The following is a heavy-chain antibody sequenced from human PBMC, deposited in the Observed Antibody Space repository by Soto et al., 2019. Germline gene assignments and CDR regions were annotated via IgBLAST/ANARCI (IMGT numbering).Heavy chain of an antibody. V-gene: IGHV4-59*01. D-gene: IGHD6-6*01. CDR2: IYYSGST. Sequence: PSETLSLTCTVSGGSISSYYWSWIRQPPGKGLEWIGYIYYSGSTNYNPSLKSRVTISVDTSKNQFSLKLSSVTAADTAVYYCARGIAAQPYYYYGMDVWGQGTTVTVSS. CDR1: GGSISSYY. CDR3: ARGIAAQPYYYYGMDV. J-gene: IGHJ6*02.